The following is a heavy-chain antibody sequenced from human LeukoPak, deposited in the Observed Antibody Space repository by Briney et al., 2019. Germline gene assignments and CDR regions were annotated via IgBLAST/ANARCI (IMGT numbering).Heavy chain of an antibody. CDR3: ARRPLHSQNWLAP. CDR1: GFSFSNYW. Sequence: PGESLKISCQGSGFSFSNYWIGWVRQMPGKGLEWMGIIFPGDSDTRYSPSIQGQVTISVDRSISTAYLQWSSLKASDTAIYYCARRPLHSQNWLAPWGQGTLVTVSS. V-gene: IGHV5-51*01. CDR2: IFPGDSDT. J-gene: IGHJ5*02.